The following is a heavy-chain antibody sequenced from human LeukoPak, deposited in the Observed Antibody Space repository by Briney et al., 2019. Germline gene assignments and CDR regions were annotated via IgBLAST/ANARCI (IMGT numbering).Heavy chain of an antibody. CDR3: SRAPRRGVMDV. V-gene: IGHV3-7*01. D-gene: IGHD3-10*01. Sequence: GGSLRLSCAASGFIFSRHWMRWARQAPGKGLEGVANIKQEGSEKYCVDSVKGRFTISRDNAQNSLHLQMNSLRAEDTAVYYCSRAPRRGVMDVWGKGTPVSVSS. CDR1: GFIFSRHW. J-gene: IGHJ6*03. CDR2: IKQEGSEK.